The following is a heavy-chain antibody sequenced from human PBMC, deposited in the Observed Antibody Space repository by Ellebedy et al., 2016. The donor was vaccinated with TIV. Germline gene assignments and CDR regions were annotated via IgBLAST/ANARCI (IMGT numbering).Heavy chain of an antibody. V-gene: IGHV1-69*10. Sequence: AASVKVSCKASGGTFSSYAINWVRQAPGQGLEWMGGIFPITRIANYPQKFQDRVTITADNFTSTAYMELSSLRSEDTAVYYCARDQGYYGSGSHWYFDLWGRGTLVTVSS. CDR3: ARDQGYYGSGSHWYFDL. D-gene: IGHD3-10*01. CDR2: IFPITRIA. CDR1: GGTFSSYA. J-gene: IGHJ2*01.